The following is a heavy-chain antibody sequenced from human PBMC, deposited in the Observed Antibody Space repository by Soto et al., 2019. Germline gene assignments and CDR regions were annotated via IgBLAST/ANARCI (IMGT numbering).Heavy chain of an antibody. J-gene: IGHJ4*02. D-gene: IGHD7-27*01. CDR2: ISSSSSYI. CDR1: GFTFSSYS. Sequence: EVQLVESGGGLVKPGGSLRLSCAASGFTFSSYSMNWVRQAPGKGLEWVSSISSSSSYIYYADSVKGRFTISRDNAKNSLYLQMNSLRAEDTAVYYCARVGEDGDLSDYWGQGTLVTVSS. V-gene: IGHV3-21*01. CDR3: ARVGEDGDLSDY.